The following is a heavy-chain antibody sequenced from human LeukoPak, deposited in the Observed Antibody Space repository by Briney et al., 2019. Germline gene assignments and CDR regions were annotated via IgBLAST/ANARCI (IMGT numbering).Heavy chain of an antibody. D-gene: IGHD1-26*01. CDR2: ISWNTYDT. CDR1: GFTFDEYA. V-gene: IGHV3-9*03. J-gene: IGHJ6*03. Sequence: GRSLRLSRAASGFTFDEYAMHWVRQPPGKGLEWVAGISWNTYDTGYADSVKGRFTISRDNAKNSLSLQMNSLRDEDMALYYCAKGVGTSYHYHMDAWGKGTTVIVSS. CDR3: AKGVGTSYHYHMDA.